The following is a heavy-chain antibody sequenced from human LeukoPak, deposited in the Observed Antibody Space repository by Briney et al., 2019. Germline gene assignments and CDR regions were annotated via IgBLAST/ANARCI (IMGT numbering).Heavy chain of an antibody. D-gene: IGHD3-9*01. V-gene: IGHV1-2*02. Sequence: GASVKVSCKASGYTFTGYYMHWVRQAPGQGLEWMGWINPNSGGTNYAQKFQGRVTMTRDTSISTAYMELSRLRSDDTAVYYCAREVDYDILTGYVIYFDYWGQGTLVTVSS. CDR2: INPNSGGT. CDR3: AREVDYDILTGYVIYFDY. J-gene: IGHJ4*02. CDR1: GYTFTGYY.